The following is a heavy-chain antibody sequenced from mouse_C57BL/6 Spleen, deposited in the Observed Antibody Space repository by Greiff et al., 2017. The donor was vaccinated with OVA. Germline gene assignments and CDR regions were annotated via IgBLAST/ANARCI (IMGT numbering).Heavy chain of an antibody. CDR3: ARSSTGTGGYFDY. J-gene: IGHJ2*01. D-gene: IGHD4-1*02. V-gene: IGHV1-85*01. CDR2: FYPRDGST. CDR1: GYTFTSYD. Sequence: VQLQQSGPELVKPGASVKLSCKASGYTFTSYDINWVKQRPGQGLEWIGWFYPRDGSTTYNEKFKGKATLTVDTSSSTAYMELHSLTSEDSAVYFCARSSTGTGGYFDYWGQGTTLTVSS.